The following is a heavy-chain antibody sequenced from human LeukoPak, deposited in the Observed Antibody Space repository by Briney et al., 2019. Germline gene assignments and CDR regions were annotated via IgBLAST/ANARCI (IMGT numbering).Heavy chain of an antibody. CDR2: ISYDGSEK. D-gene: IGHD3-22*01. J-gene: IGHJ4*02. CDR1: GLTFSSYT. Sequence: PGGSLRFSCAASGLTFSSYTMHWVRQAPGKGLEWVAVISYDGSEKHYADPVKGRFTISRDNSKNTLYLQMSSLRAEDTAMYYCAREGNSGYYPYWGQGILVTVSS. CDR3: AREGNSGYYPY. V-gene: IGHV3-30-3*01.